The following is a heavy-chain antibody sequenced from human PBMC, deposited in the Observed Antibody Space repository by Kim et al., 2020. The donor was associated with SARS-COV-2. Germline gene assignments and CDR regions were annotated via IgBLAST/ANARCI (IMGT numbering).Heavy chain of an antibody. CDR1: GFTFSNAW. V-gene: IGHV3-15*01. Sequence: GGSLRLSCAASGFTFSNAWMSWVRQAPGKGLEWVGRIKSKTDGGTTDYAAPVKGRFTISRDDSKNTLYLQMNSLKTEDTAVYYCTTSKGLAAAGTDLPGTVGYYYYGMDVWGQGTTVTVSS. CDR3: TTSKGLAAAGTDLPGTVGYYYYGMDV. D-gene: IGHD6-13*01. CDR2: IKSKTDGGTT. J-gene: IGHJ6*02.